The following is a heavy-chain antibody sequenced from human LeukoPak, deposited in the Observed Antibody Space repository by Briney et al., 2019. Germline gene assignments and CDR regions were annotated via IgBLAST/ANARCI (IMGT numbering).Heavy chain of an antibody. CDR3: SGGPYFYASGSYDY. J-gene: IGHJ4*02. D-gene: IGHD3-10*01. CDR2: SSTYNDKT. V-gene: IGHV1-18*01. CDR1: VYTLSRNG. Sequence: GASEKVSFKSSVYTLSRNGITWMRQAPGQGLELMGWSSTYNDKTNYAQKLQDRLTMTTDTSTNTHYIELRSLGSDDTTVYYCSGGPYFYASGSYDYWGQGTLVTVSS.